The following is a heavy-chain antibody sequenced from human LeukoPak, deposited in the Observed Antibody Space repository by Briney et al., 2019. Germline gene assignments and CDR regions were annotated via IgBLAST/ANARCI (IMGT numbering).Heavy chain of an antibody. CDR2: ISYDGSNK. CDR1: GFTFSSYA. D-gene: IGHD4-17*01. V-gene: IGHV3-30-3*01. CDR3: ARGETTTVTTLSDY. Sequence: GGSLRLSCAASGFTFSSYAMHWVRQAPGKGLEWVAVISYDGSNKYYADSVKGRFTISRDNAKNSLYLQMNSLRAEDTAVYYCARGETTTVTTLSDYWGQGTLVTVSS. J-gene: IGHJ4*02.